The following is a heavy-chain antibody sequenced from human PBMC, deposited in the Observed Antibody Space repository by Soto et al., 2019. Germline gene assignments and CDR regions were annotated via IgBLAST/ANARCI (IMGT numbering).Heavy chain of an antibody. Sequence: QVQLVESGGDLVKPGGSLRLSCAASGFTFSDYYMSWIRQAPGKGLEWLSYMSSSGNIISYADSVEGRFTISRDNAKNSLDLQVSSLRAEDTAIYYCARDGDYYERGEYFLRDAFEIWGQGTMVVVSS. J-gene: IGHJ3*02. V-gene: IGHV3-11*01. D-gene: IGHD3-22*01. CDR2: MSSSGNII. CDR3: ARDGDYYERGEYFLRDAFEI. CDR1: GFTFSDYY.